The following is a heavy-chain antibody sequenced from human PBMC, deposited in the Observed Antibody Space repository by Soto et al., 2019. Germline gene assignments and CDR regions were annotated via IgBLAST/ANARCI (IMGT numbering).Heavy chain of an antibody. Sequence: GGSLRLSCTASGFTFGDYAMSWFRQAPGKGLEWVGFIRSKAYGGTTEYAASVKGRFTISRDDSKSIAYLQMNSLKTEDTAVYYCTRGAITIFGVVIMGNWFDPWGQGTLVTVSS. CDR3: TRGAITIFGVVIMGNWFDP. J-gene: IGHJ5*02. CDR1: GFTFGDYA. V-gene: IGHV3-49*03. D-gene: IGHD3-3*01. CDR2: IRSKAYGGTT.